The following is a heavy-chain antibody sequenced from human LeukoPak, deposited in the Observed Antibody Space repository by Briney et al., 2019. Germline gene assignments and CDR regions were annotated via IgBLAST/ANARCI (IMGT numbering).Heavy chain of an antibody. CDR2: IWYDGSNK. J-gene: IGHJ4*02. Sequence: GGSLRLSCAASGFTFSSYGMHWVRQAPGKGLEWVAVIWYDGSNKYYADSVKGRFTISRDNSKNTLYLQMNSLRAEDTAVYYCARTDSGSYGGFDYWGQGTLVTVSS. D-gene: IGHD1-26*01. V-gene: IGHV3-33*01. CDR3: ARTDSGSYGGFDY. CDR1: GFTFSSYG.